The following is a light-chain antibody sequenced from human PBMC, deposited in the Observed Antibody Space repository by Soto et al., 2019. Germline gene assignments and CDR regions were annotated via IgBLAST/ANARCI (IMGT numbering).Light chain of an antibody. Sequence: IQMTQSHSTLSGSVGDRVTITCRASQTISSWLAWYQQKPGKAPKLLIYKASTLKSGVPSRFSGSGSGTEFTLTISSLQPDDFATYYCQQHNSSPWTFGQGTKVDVK. J-gene: IGKJ1*01. CDR3: QQHNSSPWT. V-gene: IGKV1-5*03. CDR2: KAS. CDR1: QTISSW.